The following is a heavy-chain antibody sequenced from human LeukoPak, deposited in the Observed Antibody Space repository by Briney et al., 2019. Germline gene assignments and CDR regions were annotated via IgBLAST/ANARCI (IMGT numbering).Heavy chain of an antibody. D-gene: IGHD3-9*01. J-gene: IGHJ4*02. CDR1: GFTFSSYS. Sequence: GGSLRLSCAASGFTFSSYSMNWVRQAPGKGLEWVSYISSSSSTIYYADSVKGRFTISRDNAKNSLYLQMNSLRAEDTAVYYCARDNDLLRYFDWPLDYWGQGTLVTVSS. CDR3: ARDNDLLRYFDWPLDY. CDR2: ISSSSSTI. V-gene: IGHV3-48*01.